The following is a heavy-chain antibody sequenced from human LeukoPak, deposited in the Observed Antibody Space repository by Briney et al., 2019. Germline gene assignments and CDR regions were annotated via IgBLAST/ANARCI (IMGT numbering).Heavy chain of an antibody. Sequence: PGGSLRLSCAASGFTFDIYSMNWVRQAPGKGLEWLSYISSSSGTIHYADSLEGRFTISRDNAKNSLYLQMNSLRPEDTAVYYCARGGGYSYGSFDYWGQGTLVTVSS. J-gene: IGHJ4*02. CDR3: ARGGGYSYGSFDY. CDR1: GFTFDIYS. CDR2: ISSSSGTI. V-gene: IGHV3-48*01. D-gene: IGHD5-18*01.